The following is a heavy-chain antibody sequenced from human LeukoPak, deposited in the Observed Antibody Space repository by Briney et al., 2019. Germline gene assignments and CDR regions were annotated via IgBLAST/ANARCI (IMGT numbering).Heavy chain of an antibody. CDR2: MNPNSGNT. CDR3: ARGGVNFDY. Sequence: GASVKVSCTTSGYTFTSFDINWVRQATGQGLEWLGWMNPNSGNTGYAQKFQGRVTMTRNTSISTAYMELSSLRSEDTAVYYCARGGVNFDYWGQGTLVTVSS. CDR1: GYTFTSFD. J-gene: IGHJ4*02. D-gene: IGHD2-21*01. V-gene: IGHV1-8*02.